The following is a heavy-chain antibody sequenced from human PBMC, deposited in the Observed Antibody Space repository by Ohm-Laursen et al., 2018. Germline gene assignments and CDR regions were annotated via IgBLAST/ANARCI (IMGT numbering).Heavy chain of an antibody. CDR3: AGDPGDADTFDY. CDR2: VGNDGSVR. Sequence: SLRLSCSASGFTFTKYGMHWVRQAPGKGLEWLGVVGNDGSVRYYADSVEGRFTISRDNSQNTLYLQMNSLRNEDAAVYYCAGDPGDADTFDYWGQGTLVTVSS. CDR1: GFTFTKYG. D-gene: IGHD2-21*01. V-gene: IGHV3-30*03. J-gene: IGHJ4*02.